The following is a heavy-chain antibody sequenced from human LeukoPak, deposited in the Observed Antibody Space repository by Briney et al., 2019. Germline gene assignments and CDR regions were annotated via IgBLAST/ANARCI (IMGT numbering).Heavy chain of an antibody. CDR2: ISGSGGST. CDR3: AKDRGRLVGATRPSNYYFDY. Sequence: PGGSLRLSCAASGFTFSSYAMSWVRQAPGKGLEWVSAISGSGGSTYYADSVKGRFTISRDNSKNTLYLQMNSLRAEDTAVYYCAKDRGRLVGATRPSNYYFDYWGQGTLVTVSS. CDR1: GFTFSSYA. J-gene: IGHJ4*02. V-gene: IGHV3-23*01. D-gene: IGHD1-26*01.